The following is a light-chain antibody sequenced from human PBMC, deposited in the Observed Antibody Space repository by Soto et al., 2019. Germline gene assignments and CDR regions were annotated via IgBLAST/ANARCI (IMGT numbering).Light chain of an antibody. CDR1: QSVSSN. V-gene: IGKV3-15*01. Sequence: EIVMTQSPATLPVSPGERATLSCRVSQSVSSNLAWYQQKPGQAPRFLIYGASTRATGIPARFSGSGSGTEFTLTISSLQSEDFAVYYCQQYDNWPLTFGGGTKVDIK. CDR2: GAS. J-gene: IGKJ4*01. CDR3: QQYDNWPLT.